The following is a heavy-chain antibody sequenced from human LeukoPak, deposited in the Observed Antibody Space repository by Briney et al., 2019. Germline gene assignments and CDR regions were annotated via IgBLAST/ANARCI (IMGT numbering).Heavy chain of an antibody. V-gene: IGHV4-30-4*01. Sequence: SQTLSFTCTVSGGSISSGDYYWSWIRQPPGKGLEWIGYIYYSGSTYYNPSLKSRVTISVDTSKNQFSLKLSSVTAADTAVYYCARRALSRELFGAFDIWGQGTMVTVSS. CDR2: IYYSGST. J-gene: IGHJ3*02. CDR3: ARRALSRELFGAFDI. D-gene: IGHD3-10*01. CDR1: GGSISSGDYY.